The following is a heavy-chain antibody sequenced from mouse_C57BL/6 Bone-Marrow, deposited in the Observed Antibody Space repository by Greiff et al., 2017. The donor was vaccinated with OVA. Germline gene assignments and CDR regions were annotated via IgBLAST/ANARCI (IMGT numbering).Heavy chain of an antibody. Sequence: EVQLQQSGPELVKPGASVKISCKASGYSFTGYYMNWVKQSPEKSLEWIGEINPSTGGTTYNQKFKAKATLTVDKSSSTAYMQLKSLTSEDSAVYYCARRRQLRLQYYAMDYWGQGTSVTVSS. J-gene: IGHJ4*01. V-gene: IGHV1-42*01. CDR2: INPSTGGT. D-gene: IGHD3-2*02. CDR3: ARRRQLRLQYYAMDY. CDR1: GYSFTGYY.